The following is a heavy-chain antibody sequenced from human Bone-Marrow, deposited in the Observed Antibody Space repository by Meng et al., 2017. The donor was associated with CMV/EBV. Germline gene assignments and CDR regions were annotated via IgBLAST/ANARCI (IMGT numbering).Heavy chain of an antibody. V-gene: IGHV4-59*01. J-gene: IGHJ6*02. CDR1: GGSISSYY. Sequence: SDTLSLTRTVSGGSISSYYWSWIRQPPGKGLEWIGYMYYSGSTDYNPPLKSRVTISVDTSKNQFSLKLSSVTAADTAVYYCAREGSGYYGMDVWGQGTTVTVSS. CDR2: MYYSGST. CDR3: AREGSGYYGMDV.